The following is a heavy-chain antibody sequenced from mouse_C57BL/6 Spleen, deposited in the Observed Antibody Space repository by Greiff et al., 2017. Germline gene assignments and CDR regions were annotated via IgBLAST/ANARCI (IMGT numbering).Heavy chain of an antibody. CDR2: IYPGDGDT. Sequence: VQLQESGAELVKPGASVKISCKASGYAFSSYWMNWVKQRPGKGLEWIGQIYPGDGDTNYNGKFKGKATLTADKSSSTAYMQLSSLTSEDSAVYFCARYYGNYGSWFAYWGQGTLVTVSA. CDR1: GYAFSSYW. D-gene: IGHD2-1*01. V-gene: IGHV1-80*01. CDR3: ARYYGNYGSWFAY. J-gene: IGHJ3*01.